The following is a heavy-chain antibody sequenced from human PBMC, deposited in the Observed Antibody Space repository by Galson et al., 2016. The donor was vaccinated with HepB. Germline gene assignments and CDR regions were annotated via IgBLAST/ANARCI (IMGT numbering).Heavy chain of an antibody. CDR2: INHSGAT. CDR3: AIRGGGGPGGYIYEDGLDV. J-gene: IGHJ6*02. D-gene: IGHD2-15*01. Sequence: SETLSLTCDVYGGSFSFYYWNWIRQPPGKGLEWVAEINHSGATHYNPSLKGRVTISIDTSKNQFSLRLNSVTAADTAVYYCAIRGGGGPGGYIYEDGLDVGGQGTTGVVSS. CDR1: GGSFSFYY. V-gene: IGHV4-34*01.